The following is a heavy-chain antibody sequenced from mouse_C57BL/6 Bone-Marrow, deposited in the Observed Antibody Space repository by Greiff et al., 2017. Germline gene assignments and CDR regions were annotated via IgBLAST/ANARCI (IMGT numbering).Heavy chain of an antibody. J-gene: IGHJ4*01. V-gene: IGHV1-9*01. D-gene: IGHD1-1*01. Sequence: VQLQQSGAELMKPGASVKLSCKATGYTFTGYWIEWVKQRPGHGLEWIGEILPGSGSTNYNETFKGKATFTADTSSNTAYMQLSSLTTEDSAIYYCARAPYYGSSYTSGYYAMDYGGQGTSVAVSS. CDR1: GYTFTGYW. CDR2: ILPGSGST. CDR3: ARAPYYGSSYTSGYYAMDY.